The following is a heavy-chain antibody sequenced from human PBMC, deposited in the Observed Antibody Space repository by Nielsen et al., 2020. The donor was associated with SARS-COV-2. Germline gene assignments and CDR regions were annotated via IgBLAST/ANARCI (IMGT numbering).Heavy chain of an antibody. V-gene: IGHV3-23*01. J-gene: IGHJ3*01. CDR3: AKDDVVRGDAFDV. CDR1: GFTFTIYG. D-gene: IGHD3-10*01. CDR2: ISASGGGT. Sequence: GGSLTLSCAASGFTFTIYGMARVRRAPGRGLQWVTAISASGGGTYYTDSVKGRFSISRDNSKNTLYLQMHSLRVEDTAVYYCAKDDVVRGDAFDVWGPGTMVTVSS.